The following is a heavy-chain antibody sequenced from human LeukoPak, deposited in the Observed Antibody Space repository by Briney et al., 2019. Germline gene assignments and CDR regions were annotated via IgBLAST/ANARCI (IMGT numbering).Heavy chain of an antibody. J-gene: IGHJ4*02. CDR2: INPNSGDT. Sequence: GASVKVSCKASGYTFTGYYMHWVRQAPGQGLEWMGCINPNSGDTNYTHDFQGMISLTSDTSISTVYMVLSRLRSDDAAVYYCARIVLEGSGSWTPIEDYWGQGTLVTVSS. CDR3: ARIVLEGSGSWTPIEDY. CDR1: GYTFTGYY. D-gene: IGHD1-26*01. V-gene: IGHV1-2*02.